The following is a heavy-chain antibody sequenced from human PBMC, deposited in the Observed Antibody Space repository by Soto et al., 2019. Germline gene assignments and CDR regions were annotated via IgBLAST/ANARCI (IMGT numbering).Heavy chain of an antibody. J-gene: IGHJ6*04. CDR2: IIPILGIA. V-gene: IGHV1-69*04. CDR1: GGTFSSYT. D-gene: IGHD5-18*01. Sequence: SVKVSCKASGGTFSSYTISWVRQAPGQGLEWMGRIIPILGIANYAQKFQGRVTITADKSTSTAYMELSSLRSEDTAVYYCARDGIRSGYSYGYMSDGWGKGNTVTVSS. CDR3: ARDGIRSGYSYGYMSDG.